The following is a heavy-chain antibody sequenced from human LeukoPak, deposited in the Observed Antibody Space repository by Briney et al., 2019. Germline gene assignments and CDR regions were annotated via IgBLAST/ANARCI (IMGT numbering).Heavy chain of an antibody. Sequence: ASVKVSCKASGYTFTSYGIRWVRQAPGQGLEWMGWISAYNGNTNYAQKLQGRVTMTTDTSTSTAYMELRSLRSDDTAVYYCARVDSTAAGSWFDPWGQGTLVTVSS. D-gene: IGHD6-13*01. V-gene: IGHV1-18*01. J-gene: IGHJ5*02. CDR1: GYTFTSYG. CDR3: ARVDSTAAGSWFDP. CDR2: ISAYNGNT.